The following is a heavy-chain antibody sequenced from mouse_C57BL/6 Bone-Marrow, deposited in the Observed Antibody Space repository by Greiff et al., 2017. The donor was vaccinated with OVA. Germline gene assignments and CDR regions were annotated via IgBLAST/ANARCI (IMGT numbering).Heavy chain of an antibody. CDR1: GYSITSGYY. J-gene: IGHJ2*01. V-gene: IGHV3-6*01. Sequence: VQLQQSGPGLVKPSQSLSLTCSVPGYSITSGYYWNWIRQFPGNKLEWMGYISYDGSNNYNPSLKNRISITRDTSKNQFFLKLNSVTTEDTATYYCARASTGDYFDYWGQGTTLTVSS. CDR3: ARASTGDYFDY. CDR2: ISYDGSN. D-gene: IGHD2-10*02.